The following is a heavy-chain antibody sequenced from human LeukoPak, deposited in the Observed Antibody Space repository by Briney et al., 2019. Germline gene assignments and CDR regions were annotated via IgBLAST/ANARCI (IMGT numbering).Heavy chain of an antibody. CDR1: GGTFSSYA. D-gene: IGHD3-3*01. CDR2: IIPIFGTA. Sequence: ASVKVSCKASGGTFSSYAISWVRQAPGQGLEWMGGIIPIFGTANYAQKFQGRVTITTDESTSTAYMELSSLRSEDTTVYYCARDGDFWSDWASWGQGTLVTVSS. CDR3: ARDGDFWSDWAS. V-gene: IGHV1-69*05. J-gene: IGHJ5*02.